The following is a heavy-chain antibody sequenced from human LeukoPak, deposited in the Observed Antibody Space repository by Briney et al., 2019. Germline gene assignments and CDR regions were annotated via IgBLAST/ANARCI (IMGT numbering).Heavy chain of an antibody. CDR1: GYTFTSYG. J-gene: IGHJ4*02. V-gene: IGHV1-3*01. CDR2: INAGNGNT. Sequence: ASVKVSCKASGYTFTSYGISWVRQAPGQGLEWMGWINAGNGNTKYSQKFQGRVTITRDTSASTAYMELSSLRSEDTAVYYCVYGDHDIDYWGQGTLVTVSS. D-gene: IGHD4-17*01. CDR3: VYGDHDIDY.